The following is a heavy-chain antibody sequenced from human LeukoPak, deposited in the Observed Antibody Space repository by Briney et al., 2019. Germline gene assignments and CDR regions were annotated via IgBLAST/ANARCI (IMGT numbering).Heavy chain of an antibody. CDR2: ISYDGSNK. D-gene: IGHD2-15*01. CDR1: GFTVSSQA. CDR3: PRDTLLRYCSAGSCYRGFDP. J-gene: IGHJ5*02. Sequence: GGSLRLSCAASGFTVSSQAMHWVRQAPGKGLEWVAVISYDGSNKFYSDSVEGRFTISRDTSENSVHLQMNSLRPEDTALYYCPRDTLLRYCSAGSCYRGFDPWGQGTLVTVSS. V-gene: IGHV3-30*04.